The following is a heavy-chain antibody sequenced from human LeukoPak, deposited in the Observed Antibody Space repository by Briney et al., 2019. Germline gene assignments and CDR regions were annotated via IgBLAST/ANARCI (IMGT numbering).Heavy chain of an antibody. Sequence: GASVKVSCKASGYTFTGYYMHWVRQAPGQGLEWMGWIDPNSGGTNYAQKFQGRVTITADKSTSTAYMELSSLRSEDTAVYYCADRCSSASCQSAFDIWGQGTMVTVSS. V-gene: IGHV1-2*02. J-gene: IGHJ3*02. CDR1: GYTFTGYY. D-gene: IGHD2-2*01. CDR3: ADRCSSASCQSAFDI. CDR2: IDPNSGGT.